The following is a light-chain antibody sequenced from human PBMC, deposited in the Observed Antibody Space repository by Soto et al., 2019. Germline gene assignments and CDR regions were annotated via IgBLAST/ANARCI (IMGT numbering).Light chain of an antibody. CDR1: QSVLYSSNNKNY. V-gene: IGKV4-1*01. CDR3: QQSFRPPRT. J-gene: IGKJ1*01. Sequence: DIVMTQSPDSLAVSLGERATINCKSSQSVLYSSNNKNYLAWYQRKPGQPPTLLIYWASTRESGVPDRFSDSGSGTDFTLTISSLQAEDVATHYCQQSFRPPRTFGQGTKVEIK. CDR2: WAS.